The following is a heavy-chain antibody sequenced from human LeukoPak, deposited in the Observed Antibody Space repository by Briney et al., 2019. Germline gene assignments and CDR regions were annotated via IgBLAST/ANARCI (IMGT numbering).Heavy chain of an antibody. CDR2: IRSKAYGGTT. CDR1: GFTFGDYA. V-gene: IGHV3-49*03. J-gene: IGHJ5*02. Sequence: GGSLRLSCTASGFTFGDYAMSWFRQAPGKGLEWVGFIRSKAYGGTTEYAASVKGRFTISRDDSKSIAYPQMNSLKTEDTAVYYCTRKAMVTKIAWFDPWGQGTLVTVSS. D-gene: IGHD5-18*01. CDR3: TRKAMVTKIAWFDP.